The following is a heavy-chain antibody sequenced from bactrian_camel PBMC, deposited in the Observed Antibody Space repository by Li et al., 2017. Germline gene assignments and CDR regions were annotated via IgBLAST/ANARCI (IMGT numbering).Heavy chain of an antibody. Sequence: VQLVESGGGSVQAGGSLRLSCAVSGVSRSSYSSYCMGWFRQAPGKEREGVAAIDSDGSTNYADSVKGRFAISLDSGRNLLALQMDSLKPEDTAMYYCVADRNPPYCSPDYCFADNWGQGTQVTVS. CDR3: VADRNPPYCSPDYCFADN. CDR1: GVSRSSYSSYC. D-gene: IGHD1*01. V-gene: IGHV3S67*01. J-gene: IGHJ4*01. CDR2: IDSDGST.